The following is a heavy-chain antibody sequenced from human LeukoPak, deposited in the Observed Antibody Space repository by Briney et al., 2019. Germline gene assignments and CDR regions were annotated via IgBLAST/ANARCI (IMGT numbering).Heavy chain of an antibody. D-gene: IGHD6-19*01. J-gene: IGHJ4*02. Sequence: GGSLRLSCAASGFTVSSNYMSWIRQAPGKGLEWVSYISSSGSTIYYADSMKGRFTVSRDNAKNSLYLQMNSLRVEDTAVYYCARDHSSGWTRNYYFDYWGQGTLVTVSS. CDR1: GFTVSSNY. V-gene: IGHV3-11*01. CDR2: ISSSGSTI. CDR3: ARDHSSGWTRNYYFDY.